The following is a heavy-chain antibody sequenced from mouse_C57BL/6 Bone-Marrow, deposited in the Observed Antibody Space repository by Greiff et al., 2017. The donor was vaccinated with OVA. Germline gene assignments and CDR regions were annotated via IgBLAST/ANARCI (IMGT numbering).Heavy chain of an antibody. V-gene: IGHV1-61*01. J-gene: IGHJ4*01. Sequence: QVQLQQPGAELVRPGSSVKLSCKASGYTFTSYWMDWVKQRPGQGLEWIGNIYPSDSETHYNPKFKDKATLTVDKSSSTAYMQLSSLTSDDSAVYYCASGLGYYAMDYWGQGTSVTVSS. D-gene: IGHD3-3*01. CDR2: IYPSDSET. CDR3: ASGLGYYAMDY. CDR1: GYTFTSYW.